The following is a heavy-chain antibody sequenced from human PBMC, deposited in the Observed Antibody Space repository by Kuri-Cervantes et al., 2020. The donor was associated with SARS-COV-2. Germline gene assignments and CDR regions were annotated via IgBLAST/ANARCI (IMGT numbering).Heavy chain of an antibody. CDR1: GFTFSSCG. V-gene: IGHV3-33*06. J-gene: IGHJ6*02. CDR3: AKDRPLWGYLGYGTDV. CDR2: IWYDGSNK. D-gene: IGHD7-27*01. Sequence: LSLTCAASGFTFSSCGMHWVRQAPGKGLEWVAVIWYDGSNKYYADSVKGRFTISRDNSKNTLYLQMNSLRAEDTAVYYCAKDRPLWGYLGYGTDVWGQGTTVTVSS.